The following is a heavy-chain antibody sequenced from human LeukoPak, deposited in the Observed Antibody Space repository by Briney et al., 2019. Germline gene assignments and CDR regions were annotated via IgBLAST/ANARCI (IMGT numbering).Heavy chain of an antibody. Sequence: ASVKVSCKASGYTFTSYYMHWVRQAPGQGLEWMGITNPSGGSTSYAQKFQGRVTMTRDTSTSTVYMELSSLRSEDTAVYYCATRTYYDSSGYYLTHDAFDIWGQGTMVTVSS. CDR1: GYTFTSYY. CDR3: ATRTYYDSSGYYLTHDAFDI. V-gene: IGHV1-46*01. CDR2: TNPSGGST. J-gene: IGHJ3*02. D-gene: IGHD3-22*01.